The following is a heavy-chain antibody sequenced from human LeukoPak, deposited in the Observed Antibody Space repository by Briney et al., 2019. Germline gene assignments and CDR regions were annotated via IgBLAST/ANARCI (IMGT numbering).Heavy chain of an antibody. D-gene: IGHD5-18*01. CDR2: ISYDGSNK. J-gene: IGHJ3*02. CDR1: GFTFSSYA. CDR3: ARVVQVTRSAFDI. V-gene: IGHV3-30-3*01. Sequence: GGSLRLSCAASGFTFSSYAMSWVRQAPGKGLEWVAVISYDGSNKYYADSVKGRFTISRDNSKNTLYLQMNSLRAEDTAVYYCARVVQVTRSAFDIWGQGTMVTVSS.